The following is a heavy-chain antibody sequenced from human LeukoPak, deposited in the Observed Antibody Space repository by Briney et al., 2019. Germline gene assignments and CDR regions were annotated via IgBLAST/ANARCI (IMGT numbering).Heavy chain of an antibody. D-gene: IGHD3-10*01. Sequence: SETLSLTCTVSGGSISSSSYYWGWIRQPPGKGLEWIGSIYYSGSTYYNPSLKSRVTISVDTSKNQFSLKLSSVTAADTAVYYCARRWYYGSGVFDPWGQGTLVTVSS. J-gene: IGHJ5*02. CDR2: IYYSGST. CDR3: ARRWYYGSGVFDP. CDR1: GGSISSSSYY. V-gene: IGHV4-39*01.